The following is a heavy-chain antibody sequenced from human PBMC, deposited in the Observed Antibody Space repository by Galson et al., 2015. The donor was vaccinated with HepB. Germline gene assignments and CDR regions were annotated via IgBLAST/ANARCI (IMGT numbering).Heavy chain of an antibody. CDR1: GYTFTSYG. Sequence: SVKVSCKASGYTFTSYGISWVRQAPGQGLEWMGWISAYNGNTNYAQKLQGRVTMTTDTSTSTAYMELRSLRSDDTAVYYCARDLFTGYSSSGMGYWGQGTLVTVSS. D-gene: IGHD6-13*01. V-gene: IGHV1-18*04. J-gene: IGHJ4*02. CDR2: ISAYNGNT. CDR3: ARDLFTGYSSSGMGY.